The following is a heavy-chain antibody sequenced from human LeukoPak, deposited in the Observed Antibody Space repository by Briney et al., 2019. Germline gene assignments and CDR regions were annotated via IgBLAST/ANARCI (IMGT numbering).Heavy chain of an antibody. CDR3: ARDPGIAVAGITAGYFDY. J-gene: IGHJ4*02. Sequence: PSETLSLTCTVSGGSISSYYWSWIRQPPGKGLEWIGYSYYSGSTNYNPSLKSRVTISVDTSKNQFSLKLSSVTAADTAVYYCARDPGIAVAGITAGYFDYWGQGTLVTVSS. CDR2: SYYSGST. D-gene: IGHD6-19*01. V-gene: IGHV4-59*01. CDR1: GGSISSYY.